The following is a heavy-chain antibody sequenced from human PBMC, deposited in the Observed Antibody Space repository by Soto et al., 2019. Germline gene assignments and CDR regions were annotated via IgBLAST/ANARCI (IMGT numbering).Heavy chain of an antibody. D-gene: IGHD3-9*01. J-gene: IGHJ4*02. CDR2: IYYRGNT. Sequence: SETLSLTCSVSGDSINSDNYYWGWIRQPPGKGLEWIGSIYYRGNTYYNPSLKTRVTISLDKSKSQLSLKLNSVTAADSAVYFCARLEGLATISYYFDYWGQGTLVTVSS. CDR1: GDSINSDNYY. CDR3: ARLEGLATISYYFDY. V-gene: IGHV4-39*01.